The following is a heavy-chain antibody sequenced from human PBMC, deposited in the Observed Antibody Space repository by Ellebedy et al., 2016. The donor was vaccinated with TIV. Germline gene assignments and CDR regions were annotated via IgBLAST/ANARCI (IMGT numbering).Heavy chain of an antibody. J-gene: IGHJ4*02. V-gene: IGHV3-66*01. Sequence: GESLKISCAASGFTFSTYGMHWVRQAPGKGLEWVSVISTGGSTYYADSVKGRFTISRDKSKNTLYLQMNSVRVEDTAVYYCARGPLLGNYVPSEFDYWGQGTLVTVSS. CDR1: GFTFSTYG. CDR3: ARGPLLGNYVPSEFDY. D-gene: IGHD4-11*01. CDR2: ISTGGST.